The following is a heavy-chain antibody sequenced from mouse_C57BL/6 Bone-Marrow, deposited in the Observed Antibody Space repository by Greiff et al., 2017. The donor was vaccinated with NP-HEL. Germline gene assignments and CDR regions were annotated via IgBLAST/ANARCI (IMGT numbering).Heavy chain of an antibody. V-gene: IGHV1-26*01. CDR2: INPNNGGT. CDR1: GYTFTDYY. J-gene: IGHJ2*01. Sequence: EVQLQQSGPELVKPGASVKISCKASGYTFTDYYMNWVKQSHGKSLEWIGDINPNNGGTSYNQKFKGKATWTVDKSSSTAYMELRSLTSEDSAVYYCASGDYSNYWGQGTTLTVSS. CDR3: ASGDYSNY. D-gene: IGHD2-5*01.